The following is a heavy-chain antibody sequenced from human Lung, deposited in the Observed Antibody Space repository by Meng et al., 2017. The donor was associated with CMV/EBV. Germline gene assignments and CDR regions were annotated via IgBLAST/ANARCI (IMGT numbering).Heavy chain of an antibody. D-gene: IGHD3-10*01. CDR3: ALTMDNWFDP. CDR1: GGSMGRGTYH. J-gene: IGHJ5*02. V-gene: IGHV4-39*07. CDR2: IYYSGTT. Sequence: LXCTVSGGSMGRGTYHWAWIRQPPGKGLEWIGSIYYSGTTYYNPSLKSRVTISGDTSKNQFYLSLHSLTAADTAVYYCALTMDNWFDPWGQGTPVTVSS.